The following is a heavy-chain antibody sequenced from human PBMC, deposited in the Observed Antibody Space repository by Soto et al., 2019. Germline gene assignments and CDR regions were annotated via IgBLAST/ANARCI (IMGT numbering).Heavy chain of an antibody. Sequence: ESGGKLIQPGGSLRLSCEASGFTFSSYAMNWVRQAPGRGLEWVSYIGSSGGTIYYADSVRGRFTISRDNAKNSLYLDMVGLRAEDTAVYYCARCYGSGSQPFDYWGQGTLVTVSS. CDR2: IGSSGGTI. V-gene: IGHV3-48*01. D-gene: IGHD3-10*01. CDR3: ARCYGSGSQPFDY. CDR1: GFTFSSYA. J-gene: IGHJ4*02.